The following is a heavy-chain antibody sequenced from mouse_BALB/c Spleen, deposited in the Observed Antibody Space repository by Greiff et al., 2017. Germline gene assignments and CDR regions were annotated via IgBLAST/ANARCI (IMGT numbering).Heavy chain of an antibody. Sequence: EVMLVESGGGLVKPGGSLKLSCAASGFAFSSYDMSWVRQTPEKRLEWVAYISSGGGSTYYPDTVKGRFTISRDNAKNTLYLQMSSLKSGDTAMYYCARRGDAMDYWGQGTSVTVSS. CDR3: ARRGDAMDY. V-gene: IGHV5-12-1*01. CDR2: ISSGGGST. J-gene: IGHJ4*01. CDR1: GFAFSSYD.